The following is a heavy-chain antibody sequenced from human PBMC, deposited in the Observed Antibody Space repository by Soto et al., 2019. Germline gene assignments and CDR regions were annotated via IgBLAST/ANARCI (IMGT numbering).Heavy chain of an antibody. CDR1: GYTYTYGY. CDR2: ITPFNGNT. Sequence: GASVKGSCKASGYTYTYGYLHWVRQAPGQALEWMGWITPFNGNTKYAQKFQDRVTITRDRSMSTAYLEMSSLRSDDTAVYYCARSNCGGDCYSGMDVWGQGTTVTVSS. CDR3: ARSNCGGDCYSGMDV. D-gene: IGHD2-21*02. V-gene: IGHV1-45*02. J-gene: IGHJ6*02.